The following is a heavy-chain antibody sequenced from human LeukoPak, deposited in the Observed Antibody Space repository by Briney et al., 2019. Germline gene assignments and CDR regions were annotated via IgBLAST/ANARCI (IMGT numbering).Heavy chain of an antibody. V-gene: IGHV3-30-3*01. Sequence: GGSLRLSCAASGFTFSTYAMHWVRQAPGKGLEWVAHMSYDEGTKYYADSVKGRFTISRDNSKNTLYLQMNSLRAEDTASYYCARGGAYCRGDCPLDAFDPWGQGTMVTVSS. J-gene: IGHJ3*01. CDR1: GFTFSTYA. CDR3: ARGGAYCRGDCPLDAFDP. D-gene: IGHD2-21*02. CDR2: MSYDEGTK.